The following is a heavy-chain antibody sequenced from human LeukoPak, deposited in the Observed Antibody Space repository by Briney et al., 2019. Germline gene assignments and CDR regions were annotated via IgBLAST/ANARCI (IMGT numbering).Heavy chain of an antibody. J-gene: IGHJ4*02. CDR2: ISSSSSYI. V-gene: IGHV3-21*01. CDR3: ARERQLERLAFGKEGSAFDY. Sequence: KSGGSLRLSCAASGITFSTYTMNWVRQAPGKGLEWVSSISSSSSYIYYAASVKGRFTISRDNAKNSLYLQMNRLRAEDTAVYYCARERQLERLAFGKEGSAFDYWGQGTLVTVSS. D-gene: IGHD1-1*01. CDR1: GITFSTYT.